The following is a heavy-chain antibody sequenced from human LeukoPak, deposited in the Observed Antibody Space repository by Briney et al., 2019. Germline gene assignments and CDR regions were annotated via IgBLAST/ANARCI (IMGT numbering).Heavy chain of an antibody. Sequence: GGSLRLSCVPAGFAFSSFAMSWVRQAPGKGLGWVSSIISIRSYIYYADSDKGPFNISRDNAKNTLYLQTNSLRAEDTAVYYCAKNQIGLLPFSVRYYYGMDVWGQGTTVIVSS. J-gene: IGHJ6*02. V-gene: IGHV3-21*01. CDR1: GFAFSSFA. CDR2: IISIRSYI. CDR3: AKNQIGLLPFSVRYYYGMDV. D-gene: IGHD3-10*02.